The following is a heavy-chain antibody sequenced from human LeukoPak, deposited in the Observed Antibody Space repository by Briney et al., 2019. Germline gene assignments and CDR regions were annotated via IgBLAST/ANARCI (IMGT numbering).Heavy chain of an antibody. CDR3: ARGTNFGVIKPPPDY. V-gene: IGHV1-18*01. CDR2: ISAYNGNT. Sequence: ASVKVSCKASGYTFTSYGISWVRQAPGQGLEWMGWISAYNGNTNYAQKFQGRVTMTTDTATSTAYMELRSLRSDDTAVYYCARGTNFGVIKPPPDYRGQGTLVTVSS. D-gene: IGHD3-3*01. CDR1: GYTFTSYG. J-gene: IGHJ4*02.